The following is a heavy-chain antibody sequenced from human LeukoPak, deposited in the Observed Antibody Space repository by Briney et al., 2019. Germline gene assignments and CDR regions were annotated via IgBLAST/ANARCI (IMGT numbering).Heavy chain of an antibody. CDR1: GYSFTSYW. CDR3: ARQYDSSGFSPNDAFDI. CDR2: IYPGDSDT. V-gene: IGHV5-51*01. Sequence: GESLQISCKGSGYSFTSYWIGWVRPLPGKGLEWMGIIYPGDSDTSYSPSFQGQVTISADKSISTAYLQWSSLKASDTAMYYCARQYDSSGFSPNDAFDIWGQGTMVTVSS. D-gene: IGHD3-22*01. J-gene: IGHJ3*02.